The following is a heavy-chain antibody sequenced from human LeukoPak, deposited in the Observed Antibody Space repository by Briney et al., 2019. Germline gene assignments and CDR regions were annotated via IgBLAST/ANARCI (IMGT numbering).Heavy chain of an antibody. J-gene: IGHJ5*02. CDR3: ARHRYDYVWGSYRDWGGSSNWFDP. D-gene: IGHD3-16*02. Sequence: SQTLSLTCTVSGGSISSGSYYWSWIRQPAGKGLEWIGRIYTSRSTNYNPSLKSRATISVDTSKNQFSLKLSSVTAADTAVYYCARHRYDYVWGSYRDWGGSSNWFDPWGQGTLVTVS. CDR1: GGSISSGSYY. V-gene: IGHV4-61*02. CDR2: IYTSRST.